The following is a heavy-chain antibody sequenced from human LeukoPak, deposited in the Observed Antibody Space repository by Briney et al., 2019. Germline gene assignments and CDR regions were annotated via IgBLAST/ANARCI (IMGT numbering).Heavy chain of an antibody. CDR2: IIPIFGTA. CDR3: ARDSGSYGNYYYYMDV. V-gene: IGHV1-69*13. J-gene: IGHJ6*03. D-gene: IGHD1-26*01. Sequence: GASVKVSCKASGDTFSSYAISWVRQAPGQGLEWMGGIIPIFGTANYAQKFQGRVTITADESTSTAYMELSSLRSEDTAVYYCARDSGSYGNYYYYMDVWGKGTTVTVSS. CDR1: GDTFSSYA.